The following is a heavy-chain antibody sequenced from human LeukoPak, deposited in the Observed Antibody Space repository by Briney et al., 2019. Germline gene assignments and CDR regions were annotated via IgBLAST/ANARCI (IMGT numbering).Heavy chain of an antibody. CDR2: IYYSGST. Sequence: SETLSLTCTVSGYSISSSSYYWGWIRQPPGKGLEWIGSIYYSGSTCYNPSLKSRVTISVDTSKNQFSLKLSSVTAADTAVYYCARDPSYAYYYYGMDVWGQGTTVTVSS. CDR1: GYSISSSSYY. J-gene: IGHJ6*02. D-gene: IGHD3-16*01. V-gene: IGHV4-39*07. CDR3: ARDPSYAYYYYGMDV.